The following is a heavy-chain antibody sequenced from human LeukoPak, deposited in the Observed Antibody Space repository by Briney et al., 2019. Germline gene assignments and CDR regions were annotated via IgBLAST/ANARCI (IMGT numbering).Heavy chain of an antibody. CDR2: IYPGDSDT. Sequence: GGSLRLSCKGSGYSFTSYWIGWVRQMPGKGLEWMGIIYPGDSDTRYSPSFQGQVTISAYKSISTAYLQWSSLKASDTAMYYCARFNGDYVSYWGQGTLVTVSS. D-gene: IGHD4-17*01. J-gene: IGHJ4*02. CDR3: ARFNGDYVSY. V-gene: IGHV5-51*01. CDR1: GYSFTSYW.